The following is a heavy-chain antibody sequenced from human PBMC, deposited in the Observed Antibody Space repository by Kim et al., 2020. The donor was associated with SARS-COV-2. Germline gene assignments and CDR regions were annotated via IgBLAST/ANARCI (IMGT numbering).Heavy chain of an antibody. J-gene: IGHJ4*02. CDR3: AKGRLEYGDYVYFDY. CDR2: ISWNSGSI. CDR1: GFTFDDYA. Sequence: GGSLRLSCAASGFTFDDYAMHWVLQAPGKGLEWVSGISWNSGSIGYADSVKGRFTISRDNAKNSLYLQMNSLRAEDTALYYCAKGRLEYGDYVYFDYWGQGTLVTVSS. V-gene: IGHV3-9*01. D-gene: IGHD4-17*01.